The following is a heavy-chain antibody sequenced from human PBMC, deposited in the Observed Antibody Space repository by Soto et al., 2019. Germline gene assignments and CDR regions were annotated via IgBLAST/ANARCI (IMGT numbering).Heavy chain of an antibody. V-gene: IGHV4-34*01. CDR2: INHSGST. J-gene: IGHJ4*02. CDR3: ARGYGRNFYY. CDR1: GGSFSGYY. D-gene: IGHD3-10*01. Sequence: QVQLQQWGAGLLKPSETLSLTCAVYGGSFSGYYWSWIRQPPGKGLEWIGEINHSGSTNYNPSLKNRVTISLDTSKNQFSLKLSSVTAADTAVYYCARGYGRNFYYWGQGTLVTVSS.